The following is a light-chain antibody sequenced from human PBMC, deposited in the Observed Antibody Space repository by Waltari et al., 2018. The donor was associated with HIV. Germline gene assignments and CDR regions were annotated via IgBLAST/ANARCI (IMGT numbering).Light chain of an antibody. CDR1: TSDVGAYNY. Sequence: QSALTQPPSASGSPGRSVTISCTGKTSDVGAYNYVSWYQQHPGKAPKLMIYEVFKRPSGVPDRFSGSKSGNTASLTVSGLQAEDEADYYCTSYAGRNTFVFGGGTKLTVL. CDR3: TSYAGRNTFV. J-gene: IGLJ2*01. V-gene: IGLV2-8*01. CDR2: EVF.